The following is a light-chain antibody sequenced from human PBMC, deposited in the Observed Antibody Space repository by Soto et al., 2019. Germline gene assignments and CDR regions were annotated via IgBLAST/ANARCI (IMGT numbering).Light chain of an antibody. CDR1: QSLLHSDGKTY. CDR3: MHSIETLRT. CDR2: EVS. V-gene: IGKV2D-29*01. Sequence: DIVMTQTPLSLTVTPGQPASISCKSSQSLLHSDGKTYLYWFLQKPGQPPQLLIYEVSTRFSGVPDRFSGRGSGTDFTPKIRRVETEDGGIYYCMHSIETLRTFGQGTKVEV. J-gene: IGKJ1*01.